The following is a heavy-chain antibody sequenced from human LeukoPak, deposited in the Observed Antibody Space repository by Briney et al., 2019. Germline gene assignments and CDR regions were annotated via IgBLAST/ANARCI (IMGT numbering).Heavy chain of an antibody. CDR2: ISGSGGNT. V-gene: IGHV3-23*01. J-gene: IGHJ4*02. D-gene: IGHD4-23*01. Sequence: PGGSLRLSCAASGFTFSSYAMSWVRQAPGKGLEWVSAISGSGGNTYYADSVKGRLTISRDNSKNTLYLQMNSLRAEDTAIYYCAKDQYGGNPQYYFDYWGQGTLVTVSS. CDR1: GFTFSSYA. CDR3: AKDQYGGNPQYYFDY.